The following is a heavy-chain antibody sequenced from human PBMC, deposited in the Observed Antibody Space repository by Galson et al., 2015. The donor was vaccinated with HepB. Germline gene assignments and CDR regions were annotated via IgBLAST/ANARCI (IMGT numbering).Heavy chain of an antibody. V-gene: IGHV6-1*01. CDR3: ARTSMAAAGTPFDY. Sequence: CAISGDSVSSHSAAWNWIRQSPSRGLEWLGRTYYRSKWYNDYAVSVKSRITINPDTSKNQFSLQLNSVTPEDTAVYYCARTSMAAAGTPFDYWGQGTLVTVSS. CDR2: TYYRSKWYN. D-gene: IGHD6-13*01. CDR1: GDSVSSHSAA. J-gene: IGHJ4*02.